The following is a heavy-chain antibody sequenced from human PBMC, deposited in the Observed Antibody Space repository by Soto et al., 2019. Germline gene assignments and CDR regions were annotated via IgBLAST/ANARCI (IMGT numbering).Heavy chain of an antibody. Sequence: GGSLRLSCAASRFNFSSNGMHWVRQAPGKGLEWVAIIWYDGSNKYYADSVKGRFTISRDNSKNALYLQMNSLRADDTAVYYCARAAPRYCSGGSCYSGRDYWGQGTLVTV. J-gene: IGHJ4*02. CDR1: RFNFSSNG. D-gene: IGHD2-15*01. CDR3: ARAAPRYCSGGSCYSGRDY. CDR2: IWYDGSNK. V-gene: IGHV3-33*01.